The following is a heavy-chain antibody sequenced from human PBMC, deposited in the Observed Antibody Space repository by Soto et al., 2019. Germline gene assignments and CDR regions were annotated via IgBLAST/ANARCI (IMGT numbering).Heavy chain of an antibody. CDR2: IYYSGST. CDR1: GRSISSGDYY. V-gene: IGHV4-30-4*01. CDR3: ARGDYGGNSAEDYFDY. Sequence: SETLSLTCTISGRSISSGDYYWSWIRQPPGKGLEWIGYIYYSGSTYYNPSLKSRVTISVDTSKNQFSLKLSSVTAADTAVYYCARGDYGGNSAEDYFDYWGQGTLVTVSS. D-gene: IGHD4-17*01. J-gene: IGHJ4*02.